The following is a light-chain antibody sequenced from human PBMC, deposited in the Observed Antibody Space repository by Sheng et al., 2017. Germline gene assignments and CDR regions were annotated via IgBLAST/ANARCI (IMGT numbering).Light chain of an antibody. J-gene: IGKJ5*01. V-gene: IGKV3D-15*01. CDR3: QQYADSLVT. Sequence: EIVMTQSPATLSVSPGERATLSCRASQSVGSNLAWYQQKPGQAPRLLLYGASTRATGVPDRFSGSGSGTDFTLTINRLEPEDFAVYYCQQYADSLVTFGQGTRLES. CDR2: GAS. CDR1: QSVGSN.